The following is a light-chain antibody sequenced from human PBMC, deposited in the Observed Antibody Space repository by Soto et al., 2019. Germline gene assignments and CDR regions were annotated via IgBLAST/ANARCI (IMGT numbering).Light chain of an antibody. CDR2: DVS. Sequence: QSVLTQPASVSGSPGQSITISCTGTSSDVGGYNYVSWYQHHPGKAPKLMIYDVSNRPSGVSNRFSGSKSGNTASLTISGLQVEDEADYSCSSYVSSSTPFYVFGAGTKVTVL. V-gene: IGLV2-14*03. J-gene: IGLJ1*01. CDR3: SSYVSSSTPFYV. CDR1: SSDVGGYNY.